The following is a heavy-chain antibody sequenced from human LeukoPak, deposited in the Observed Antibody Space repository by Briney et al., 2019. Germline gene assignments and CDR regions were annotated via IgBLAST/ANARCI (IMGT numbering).Heavy chain of an antibody. D-gene: IGHD2-2*01. CDR3: ARDIVVPAAIKEPYSG. CDR1: GGSISSSSYY. V-gene: IGHV4-39*02. CDR2: IYYSGST. J-gene: IGHJ4*02. Sequence: SETLSLTCTVSGGSISSSSYYWGWIRQPPGKGLEWIGSIYYSGSTYYNPSLKSRVTISVDTSKNQFSLKLSSVTAADTAVYYCARDIVVPAAIKEPYSGWGQGTLVTVSS.